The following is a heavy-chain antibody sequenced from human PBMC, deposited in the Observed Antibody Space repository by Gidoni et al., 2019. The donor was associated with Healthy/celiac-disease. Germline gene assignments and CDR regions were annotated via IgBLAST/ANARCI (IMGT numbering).Heavy chain of an antibody. J-gene: IGHJ4*02. V-gene: IGHV4-31*03. CDR3: AREDSSGSPKGFDY. CDR2: IYYSGST. D-gene: IGHD3-22*01. Sequence: QVQLQESGPGLVKPSQTLSLPCTVSGRSISSGGYYWSWIRQHPGKGLEWIGYIYYSGSTYYNPSLKSRVTISVDTSKNQFSLKLSSVTAADTAVYYCAREDSSGSPKGFDYWGQGTLVTVSS. CDR1: GRSISSGGYY.